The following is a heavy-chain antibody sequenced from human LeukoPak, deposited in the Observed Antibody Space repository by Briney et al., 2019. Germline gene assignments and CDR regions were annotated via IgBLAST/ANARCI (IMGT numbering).Heavy chain of an antibody. CDR2: IIPIFGTA. V-gene: IGHV1-69*05. CDR1: GGTFSSYA. J-gene: IGHJ5*02. Sequence: ASVKVSCKASGGTFSSYAISWVRQAPGQGLEWMGGIIPIFGTANYAQKFQGRVTITTDESTSTAYMELSSLRSEDTAVYYCARVFYYDRDNWLDPWGQGTLVTVSS. CDR3: ARVFYYDRDNWLDP. D-gene: IGHD3-22*01.